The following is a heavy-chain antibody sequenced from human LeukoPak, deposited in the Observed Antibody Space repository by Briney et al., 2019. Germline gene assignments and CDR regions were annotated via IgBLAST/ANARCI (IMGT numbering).Heavy chain of an antibody. Sequence: PGRSLRLSCAASGFTFNRYGMHWVRQAPGKGLEWVAVISYDGSNKYYADSVKGRFTISRDNSKNTLYLQMNSLRADDTAVYYCAKSALAGGFDYWGQGTLVTVSS. J-gene: IGHJ4*02. D-gene: IGHD3-16*01. CDR1: GFTFNRYG. CDR2: ISYDGSNK. CDR3: AKSALAGGFDY. V-gene: IGHV3-30*18.